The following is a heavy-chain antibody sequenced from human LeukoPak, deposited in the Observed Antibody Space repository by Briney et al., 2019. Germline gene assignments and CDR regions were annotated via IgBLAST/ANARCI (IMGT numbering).Heavy chain of an antibody. CDR1: GYTFTSYG. J-gene: IGHJ4*02. D-gene: IGHD5-18*01. V-gene: IGHV1-18*01. CDR3: AREGGLWLSSYFDY. CDR2: ISAYNGNT. Sequence: ASVKVSRKASGYTFTSYGISWVRQAPGQGLEWMGWISAYNGNTNYAQKLQGRVTMTTDTSTSTAYMELRSLRSDDTAVYYCAREGGLWLSSYFDYWGQGTLVTVSS.